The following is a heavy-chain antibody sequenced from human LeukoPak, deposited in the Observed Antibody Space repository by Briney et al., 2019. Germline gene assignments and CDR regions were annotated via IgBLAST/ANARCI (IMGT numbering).Heavy chain of an antibody. J-gene: IGHJ3*02. Sequence: PGGSLRLSCAASGFTFSSYSMNWVRQAPGKGLEWVSYISSSSSTIYYADSVRGRFTIPRDNAKNSLYLQMNSLRDEDTAVYYCARVSHSGYENDAFDIWGQGTMVTVSS. CDR2: ISSSSSTI. V-gene: IGHV3-48*02. CDR3: ARVSHSGYENDAFDI. D-gene: IGHD5-12*01. CDR1: GFTFSSYS.